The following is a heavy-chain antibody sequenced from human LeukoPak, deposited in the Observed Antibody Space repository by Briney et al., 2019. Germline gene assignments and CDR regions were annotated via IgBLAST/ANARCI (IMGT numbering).Heavy chain of an antibody. Sequence: GGSLRLSXAASGFTFSSFAMSWVRQAPGKGLEWVSAISGSGSSTYYADSVKGRFTISRDNSKNTLYLQMNSLRAEDTAVYYCARTTVTYYMDVWGKGTTVTVSS. CDR3: ARTTVTYYMDV. CDR1: GFTFSSFA. J-gene: IGHJ6*03. V-gene: IGHV3-23*01. CDR2: ISGSGSST. D-gene: IGHD4-17*01.